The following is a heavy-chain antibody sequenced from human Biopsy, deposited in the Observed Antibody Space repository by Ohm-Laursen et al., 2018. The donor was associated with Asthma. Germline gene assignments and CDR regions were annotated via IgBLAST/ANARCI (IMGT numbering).Heavy chain of an antibody. Sequence: SDTLSLTCTVSGGSISSSSYYWGWIRQPPGKGLEWIGSIYYNGRTYYNPSLKSRVTISVDTSKKQLSLQLSSVTAEDTAVYYCARQKLAAAEGPFDLWGQGTMVTVSS. V-gene: IGHV4-39*01. CDR3: ARQKLAAAEGPFDL. CDR2: IYYNGRT. CDR1: GGSISSSSYY. D-gene: IGHD6-13*01. J-gene: IGHJ3*01.